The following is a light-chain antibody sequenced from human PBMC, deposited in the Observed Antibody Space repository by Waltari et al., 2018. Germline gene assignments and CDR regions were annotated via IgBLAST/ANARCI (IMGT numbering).Light chain of an antibody. CDR2: DVI. CDR1: ISAFGGYNY. Sequence: QSALTQPRSVSGSPGLSVTISCTGNISAFGGYNYIPWYQHQPGKAPKLMIYDVIRRPSGVPDHFSGSKSGNTASLTISGLQAEDEADYYCFSYAGSYTFRVFGGGTKLTVL. J-gene: IGLJ2*01. V-gene: IGLV2-11*01. CDR3: FSYAGSYTFRV.